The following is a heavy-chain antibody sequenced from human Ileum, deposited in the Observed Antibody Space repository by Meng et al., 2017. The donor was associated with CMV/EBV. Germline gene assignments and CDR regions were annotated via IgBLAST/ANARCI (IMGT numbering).Heavy chain of an antibody. D-gene: IGHD3-10*01. CDR3: ARAVYYCSGSYCTRFEFDY. V-gene: IGHV4-34*01. CDR2: INHNGNT. J-gene: IGHJ4*02. CDR1: GETFSGYY. Sequence: GSLRLSCGVYGETFSGYYWNWIRQPQGKGLEWIGDINHNGNTNYNPPLKSRVTMSVDTSKNQFSLKLSSVTAADTAVYYCARAVYYCSGSYCTRFEFDYWGQGTPVTVSS.